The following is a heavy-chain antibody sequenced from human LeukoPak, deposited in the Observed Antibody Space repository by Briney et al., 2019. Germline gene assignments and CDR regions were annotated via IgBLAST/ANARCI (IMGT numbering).Heavy chain of an antibody. CDR3: ARLQWETPDY. Sequence: LGGSRSFSCAASGFTFTSHSMNWVRQAPGKGRECGSSISSSGSYIHYSDALKGRFIISRDNAKNSLYLQMNSLRAEDTAVYYCARLQWETPDYWGQGTLVTVSS. D-gene: IGHD1-26*01. V-gene: IGHV3-21*01. CDR1: GFTFTSHS. J-gene: IGHJ4*02. CDR2: ISSSGSYI.